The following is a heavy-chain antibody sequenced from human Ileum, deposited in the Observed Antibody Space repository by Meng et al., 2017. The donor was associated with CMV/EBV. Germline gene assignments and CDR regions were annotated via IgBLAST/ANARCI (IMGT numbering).Heavy chain of an antibody. Sequence: FTGYWMHWVRQAPGQGLEWVGVINPTGEGAIYAQILQGRVALTRDTSTNTDYMELSSLRSEDTGVYYCARDQSGSISGVTGWWLDPWGQGTLVTVSS. J-gene: IGHJ5*02. CDR2: INPTGEGA. D-gene: IGHD3-3*01. CDR3: ARDQSGSISGVTGWWLDP. CDR1: FTGYW. V-gene: IGHV1-46*01.